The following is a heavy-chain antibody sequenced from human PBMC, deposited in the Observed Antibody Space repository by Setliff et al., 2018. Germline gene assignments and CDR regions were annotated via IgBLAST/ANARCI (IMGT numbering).Heavy chain of an antibody. CDR2: IYYSGST. Sequence: SETLSLTCTVSGGSISSSSYYWGWIRQPPGKGLEWIGSIYYSGSTYYNPSLKSRVTISVDTSKNQFSLKLSSVTAADTAVYYCARLGYCSSTSCYTHYYYYYYMDVWGKGTTVTVSS. CDR1: GGSISSSSYY. D-gene: IGHD2-2*02. V-gene: IGHV4-39*01. CDR3: ARLGYCSSTSCYTHYYYYYYMDV. J-gene: IGHJ6*03.